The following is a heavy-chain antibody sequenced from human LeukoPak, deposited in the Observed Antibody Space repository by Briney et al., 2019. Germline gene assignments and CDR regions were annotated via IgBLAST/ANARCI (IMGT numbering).Heavy chain of an antibody. CDR3: ARDRAVAGLLDY. Sequence: PGGSLRLSCAASGFTFSTYFLTWVRQAPGKGLEWVANINQDGTEKQYVDSVKGRFTISRDNAKNSLYLQMNSLRAEDTAAYYCARDRAVAGLLDYWGQGTLVTVSS. CDR2: INQDGTEK. D-gene: IGHD6-19*01. V-gene: IGHV3-7*01. J-gene: IGHJ4*02. CDR1: GFTFSTYF.